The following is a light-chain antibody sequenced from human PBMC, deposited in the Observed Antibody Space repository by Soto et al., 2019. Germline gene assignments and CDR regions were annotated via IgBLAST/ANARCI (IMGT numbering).Light chain of an antibody. J-gene: IGKJ2*01. CDR3: QQYNSYSPT. V-gene: IGKV1-5*01. CDR2: DAS. Sequence: DIQMTQSPSTLSTSVGDRVTITCRASQSISSWLAWYQQKPGKAPKLLIYDASSLESGVPSRFSVSGSGTEFTLTISSLQPDDFATYYCQQYNSYSPTFGQGTTLEIK. CDR1: QSISSW.